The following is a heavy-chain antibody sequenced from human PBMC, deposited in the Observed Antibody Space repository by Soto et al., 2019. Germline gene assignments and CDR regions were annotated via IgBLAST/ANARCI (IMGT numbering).Heavy chain of an antibody. V-gene: IGHV4-61*01. D-gene: IGHD2-2*01. J-gene: IGHJ6*02. CDR2: IYYSGST. CDR1: GGPVSSGSYY. Sequence: SETLSLTCTVSGGPVSSGSYYWSWIRQPPGKGLEWIGYIYYSGSTNYNPSLKSRVTISVDTSKNQFSLKLSSVTAADTAVYYCAGLLGYCSSTSCYPPTYYYYGMDVWGQGTTVTVSS. CDR3: AGLLGYCSSTSCYPPTYYYYGMDV.